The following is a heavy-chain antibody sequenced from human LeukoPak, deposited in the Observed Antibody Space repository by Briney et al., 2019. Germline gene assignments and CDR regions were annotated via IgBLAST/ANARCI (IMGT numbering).Heavy chain of an antibody. J-gene: IGHJ6*03. CDR1: GGTFSSYA. CDR2: IIPIFGTA. Sequence: SVKVSCKASGGTFSSYAISWVRQAPGQGLEWMGGIIPIFGTANYAQKFQGRVTITADESTSTAYMELSSLRSEDTAVYYCARGSYVEYGLYYYYYMDVWGKGITVTVSS. V-gene: IGHV1-69*01. D-gene: IGHD2-2*01. CDR3: ARGSYVEYGLYYYYYMDV.